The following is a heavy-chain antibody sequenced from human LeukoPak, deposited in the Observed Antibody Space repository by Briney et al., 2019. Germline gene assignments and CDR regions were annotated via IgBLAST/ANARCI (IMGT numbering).Heavy chain of an antibody. CDR2: IVPIIGSP. J-gene: IGHJ4*02. D-gene: IGHD2-15*01. CDR3: AVVPQDIVVLPTAPPLDY. Sequence: SVKVSCKASGGSFSTYPFTWVRQAPGQGLEWMGEIVPIIGSPNYTQTFQGRLAVTADESTNTAYMELSGLKSDDTAVYYCAVVPQDIVVLPTAPPLDYWGPGTLVIVSS. V-gene: IGHV1-69*13. CDR1: GGSFSTYP.